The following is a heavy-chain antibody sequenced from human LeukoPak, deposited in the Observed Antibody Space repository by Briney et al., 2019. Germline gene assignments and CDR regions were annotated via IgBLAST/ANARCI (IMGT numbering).Heavy chain of an antibody. D-gene: IGHD5-24*01. CDR1: GFTFSSYW. CDR3: ARGGVGWLQSRNFDY. J-gene: IGHJ4*02. V-gene: IGHV3-7*01. CDR2: IKQDGSEK. Sequence: GGSLRLSCAASGFTFSSYWMSWVRQAPGKGLEWVANIKQDGSEKYYVDSVKGRFTISRDNAKNSLYLQMNSLRAEDTAVYYCARGGVGWLQSRNFDYWGQGTLVTVSS.